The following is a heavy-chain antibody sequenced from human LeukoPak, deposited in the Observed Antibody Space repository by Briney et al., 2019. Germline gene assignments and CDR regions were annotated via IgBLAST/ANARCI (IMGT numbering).Heavy chain of an antibody. CDR1: GGSISSGSYY. CDR3: ASFGGSGSSNAFDI. D-gene: IGHD3-10*01. J-gene: IGHJ3*02. CDR2: IYHSGST. Sequence: PSETLSLTCTVSGGSISSGSYYWSWVRQPPGKGLEWIGEIYHSGSTNYNPSLKSRVTISVDKSKNQFSLKLSSVTAADTAVYYCASFGGSGSSNAFDIWGQGTMVTVSS. V-gene: IGHV4-39*07.